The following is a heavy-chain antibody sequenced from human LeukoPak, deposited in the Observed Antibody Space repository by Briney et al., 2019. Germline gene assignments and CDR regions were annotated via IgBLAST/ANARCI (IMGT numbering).Heavy chain of an antibody. J-gene: IGHJ4*02. CDR1: GYTFTNYA. Sequence: ASVKVSCKASGYTFTNYAINWVRQAPGQGLEWVGYKNPNSGNSAYAQTFKGRVTITTDTSINTACMELSDRTSEDSARYYCATEGFDYWGQGTLVTVSS. V-gene: IGHV1-8*01. CDR2: KNPNSGNS. CDR3: ATEGFDY.